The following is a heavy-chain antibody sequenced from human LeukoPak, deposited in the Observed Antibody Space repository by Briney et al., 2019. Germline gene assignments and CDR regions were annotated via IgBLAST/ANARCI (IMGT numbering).Heavy chain of an antibody. D-gene: IGHD3-22*01. J-gene: IGHJ4*02. V-gene: IGHV1-46*01. CDR3: AREGYYDSSGYYYGSPIDY. CDR1: GYTFTSYY. Sequence: ASVKVSCKASGYTFTSYYMHWVRQAPGQGLEWMGIINPSGGSTSYAQKFQGRVTMTRDMSTSTVYMELRSLRSDDTAVYYCAREGYYDSSGYYYGSPIDYWGQGTLVTVSS. CDR2: INPSGGST.